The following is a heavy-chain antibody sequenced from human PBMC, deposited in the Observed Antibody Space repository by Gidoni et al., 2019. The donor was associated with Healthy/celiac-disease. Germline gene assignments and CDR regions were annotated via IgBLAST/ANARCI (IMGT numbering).Heavy chain of an antibody. J-gene: IGHJ6*03. CDR3: ARDPQRCSSTSCYPYYYMDV. Sequence: QVQLQESGPGLVKPSETLSLTCTVPGGSISSYYWSWIRQPPGKGLEWIGYIYYSGSTNYNPSLKSRVTISVDTSKNQFSLKLSSVTAADTAVYYCARDPQRCSSTSCYPYYYMDVWGKGTTVTVSS. CDR1: GGSISSYY. CDR2: IYYSGST. V-gene: IGHV4-59*01. D-gene: IGHD2-2*01.